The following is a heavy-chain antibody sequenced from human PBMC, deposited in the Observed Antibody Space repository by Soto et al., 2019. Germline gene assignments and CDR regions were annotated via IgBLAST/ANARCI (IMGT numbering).Heavy chain of an antibody. D-gene: IGHD2-8*02. CDR2: INYSGST. V-gene: IGHV4-34*01. CDR3: ARDKITGLFDY. J-gene: IGHJ4*02. CDR1: GGSFSGYY. Sequence: SETLSLTCAVYGGSFSGYYWTWIRQPPGTGLEWIGEINYSGSTNYNPSLKSRVTISVDTSKNQFSLKLTSVTAADTAVYYCARDKITGLFDYWGQGTLVTVSS.